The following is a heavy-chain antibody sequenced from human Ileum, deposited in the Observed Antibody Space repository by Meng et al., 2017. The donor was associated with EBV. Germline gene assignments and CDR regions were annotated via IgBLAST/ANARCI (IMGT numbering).Heavy chain of an antibody. CDR1: GASVTSSGYY. CDR2: VNYNGDS. J-gene: IGHJ4*02. D-gene: IGHD1-26*01. CDR3: ARDLRVGGAFDY. Sequence: HVSLQQLGPGLVSPSETLSLTCTVSGASVTSSGYYWSWLRQSPGKGLEWLGYVNYNGDSTYNPSLKSRVTIFIDTSKKQFYLNLTSATAADTAIYYCARDLRVGGAFDYWGQGTLVTVSS. V-gene: IGHV4-61*08.